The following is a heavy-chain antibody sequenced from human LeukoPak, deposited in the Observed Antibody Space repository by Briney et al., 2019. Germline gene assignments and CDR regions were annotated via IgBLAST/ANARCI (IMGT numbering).Heavy chain of an antibody. V-gene: IGHV3-21*01. Sequence: GGSLRLSCAASGFTFSSYSMNWVRQAPGKGLEWVSSISSSSSYIYYADSVKGRFTISRDNAKNSLYLQMNSLRAEDTAVYYCAREPDPHFTLRQELDYWGQGTLVTVSS. CDR2: ISSSSSYI. CDR3: AREPDPHFTLRQELDY. CDR1: GFTFSSYS. D-gene: IGHD1-1*01. J-gene: IGHJ4*02.